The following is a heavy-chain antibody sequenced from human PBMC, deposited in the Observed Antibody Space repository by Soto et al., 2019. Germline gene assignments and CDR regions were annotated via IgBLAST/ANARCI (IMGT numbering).Heavy chain of an antibody. CDR2: ISGSGGIT. J-gene: IGHJ4*02. Sequence: EVQLLLSGGGLVQPGGPVRLSCAASGFPFSSYAMSWVRQAPGKGLEWVSGISGSGGITYYADSVKGRFTISRDNSKNSLHLQMNSLTAGDTAVYYCAKSLSASPNYFFDYWGQGTLVTVSS. V-gene: IGHV3-23*01. CDR3: AKSLSASPNYFFDY. D-gene: IGHD1-1*01. CDR1: GFPFSSYA.